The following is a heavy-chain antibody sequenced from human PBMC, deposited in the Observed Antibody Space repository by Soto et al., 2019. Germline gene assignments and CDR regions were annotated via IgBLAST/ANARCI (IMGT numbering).Heavy chain of an antibody. CDR3: ALSYYVLLLWFGEGYYYYYMDV. V-gene: IGHV2-5*02. J-gene: IGHJ6*03. CDR2: IYWDDDK. D-gene: IGHD3-10*01. CDR1: GFSLSTSGVG. Sequence: SGPTLVNPTQTLTLTCTFSGFSLSTSGVGVGWIRQPPGKALEWLALIYWDDDKRYSPSLKSRLTITKDTSKNQEVLTKTNMDPVVTATYYCALSYYVLLLWFGEGYYYYYMDVWGKGTTVTVS.